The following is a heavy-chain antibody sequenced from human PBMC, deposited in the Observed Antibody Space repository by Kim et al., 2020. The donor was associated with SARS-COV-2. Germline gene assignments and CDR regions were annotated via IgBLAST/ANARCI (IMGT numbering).Heavy chain of an antibody. Sequence: GGSLRLFCAASGFTFSSYGLHWVRQAPGKGLEWVAVISYDGSNKYYADSVKGRFTISRDNSKNTLYLQMNSLRAEDTAVYYCARVLGAAAGNYYYYVMDVWCQGTTFTVSS. CDR1: GFTFSSYG. D-gene: IGHD6-13*01. V-gene: IGHV3-33*05. J-gene: IGHJ6*02. CDR2: ISYDGSNK. CDR3: ARVLGAAAGNYYYYVMDV.